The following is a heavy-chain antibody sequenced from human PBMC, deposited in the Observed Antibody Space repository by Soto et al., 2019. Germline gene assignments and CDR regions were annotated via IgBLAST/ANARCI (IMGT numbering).Heavy chain of an antibody. CDR1: GGTFSSYA. V-gene: IGHV1-69*06. D-gene: IGHD1-26*01. J-gene: IGHJ3*02. CDR3: ARSRAVGDYDAFDI. Sequence: QVQLVQSGAEVKKPGSSVKVSCKASGGTFSSYAISWVRHAPGQGLEWMGGIIPIFGTANYAQKFQVRVTSTADKYTSTAYMELSSLSTYDTAVYYCARSRAVGDYDAFDIWCQGTMVTVSS. CDR2: IIPIFGTA.